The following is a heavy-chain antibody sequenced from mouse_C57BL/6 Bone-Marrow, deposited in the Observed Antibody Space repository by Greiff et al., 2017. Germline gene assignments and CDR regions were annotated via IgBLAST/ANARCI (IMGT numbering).Heavy chain of an antibody. CDR1: GYTFNSYW. V-gene: IGHV1-64*01. CDR2: IHPNSGST. D-gene: IGHD2-4*01. J-gene: IGHJ3*01. CDR3: ASHYDYATWFAY. Sequence: QVQLQQPGAELVKPGASVKLSCKASGYTFNSYWMHWVKQRPGQGLEWIGMIHPNSGSTKYNEKFKSKATLTVDKSSSTAYMQLSSLTSEDSAVYYCASHYDYATWFAYWGQGTLVTVSA.